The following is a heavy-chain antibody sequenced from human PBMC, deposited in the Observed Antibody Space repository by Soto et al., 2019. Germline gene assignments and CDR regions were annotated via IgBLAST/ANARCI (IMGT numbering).Heavy chain of an antibody. CDR2: ISWNSGSI. CDR1: GFTFDDYA. V-gene: IGHV3-9*01. CDR3: AKDTGDIVVVPAASNSAFDI. Sequence: PGGSLRLSCAASGFTFDDYAMHWVRQAPGKGLEWVSGISWNSGSIGYADSVKGRFTISRDNAKNSLYLQMNSLRAEDTALYYCAKDTGDIVVVPAASNSAFDIWGQGTMVTVSS. D-gene: IGHD2-2*01. J-gene: IGHJ3*02.